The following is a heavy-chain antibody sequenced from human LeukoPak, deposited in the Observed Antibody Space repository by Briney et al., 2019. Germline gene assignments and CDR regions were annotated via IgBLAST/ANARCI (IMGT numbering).Heavy chain of an antibody. J-gene: IGHJ6*02. V-gene: IGHV4-34*01. Sequence: PSETLSLTCAVYGGSFSGYYWSWIRQPPGEGLEWIGEINHSGSTNYNPSLKSRVTISVDTSKNQFSLKLSSVTAADTAVYYCARGSQIWSGSGYYYYGMDVWGQGTTVTVSS. CDR2: INHSGST. CDR1: GGSFSGYY. D-gene: IGHD3-3*01. CDR3: ARGSQIWSGSGYYYYGMDV.